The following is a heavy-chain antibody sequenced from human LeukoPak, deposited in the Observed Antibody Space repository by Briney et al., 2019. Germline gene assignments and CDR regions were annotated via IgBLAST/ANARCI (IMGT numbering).Heavy chain of an antibody. CDR1: GGTFSSYA. CDR2: IIPIFATA. Sequence: SVKVSCKASGGTFSSYAISWVRQAPGQGLEWMGGIIPIFATANYAQKFQGRVTITTDESTSTAYMELSSLRSEDTAVYYCARDLWSGYCNWFDPWGQGTLVTVSS. J-gene: IGHJ5*02. V-gene: IGHV1-69*05. CDR3: ARDLWSGYCNWFDP. D-gene: IGHD3-3*01.